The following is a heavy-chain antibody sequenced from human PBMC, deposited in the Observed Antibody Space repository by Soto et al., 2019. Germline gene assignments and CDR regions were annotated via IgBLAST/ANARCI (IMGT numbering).Heavy chain of an antibody. D-gene: IGHD3-22*01. CDR1: GFTFSSYG. CDR2: ISYDGSNK. CDR3: AKDTLNSFYDSSGYYSAELDY. J-gene: IGHJ4*02. Sequence: GGSLRLSCAASGFTFSSYGMHWVRQAPGKGLEWVAVISYDGSNKYYADSVKGRFTISRDNSKNTLYLQMNSLRAEDTAVYYCAKDTLNSFYDSSGYYSAELDYWGQGTLVTVSS. V-gene: IGHV3-30*18.